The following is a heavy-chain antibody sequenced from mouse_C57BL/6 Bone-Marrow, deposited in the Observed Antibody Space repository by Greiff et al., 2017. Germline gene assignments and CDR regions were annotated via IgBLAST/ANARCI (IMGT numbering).Heavy chain of an antibody. V-gene: IGHV1-59*01. CDR1: VYTFPSSW. CDR3: ARAGVYYGSSLAWFAY. D-gene: IGHD1-1*01. Sequence: QVHVKQPGAELVRPGTSVKLSCKASVYTFPSSWMHWVKQRPGQGLEWIGVIDPSDSYTTSNQKFKGKATLTVDTSASTAYMQLSSLTSEDSAVYYCARAGVYYGSSLAWFAYWGQGTLVTVSA. J-gene: IGHJ3*01. CDR2: IDPSDSYT.